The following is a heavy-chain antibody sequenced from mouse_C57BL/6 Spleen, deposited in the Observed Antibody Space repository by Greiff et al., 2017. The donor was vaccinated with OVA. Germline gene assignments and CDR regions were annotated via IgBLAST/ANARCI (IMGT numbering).Heavy chain of an antibody. CDR1: GYTFTSYW. J-gene: IGHJ3*01. D-gene: IGHD3-2*02. V-gene: IGHV1-5*01. Sequence: VQLQQSGTVLARPGASVKMSCKTSGYTFTSYWMHWVKQRPGQGLEWIGAIYPGNSDTSYNQKFKGKAKLTAVTSASTAYMELSSLTNEDSAVYYGTRGGQLRLPPFAYWGQGTLVTVSA. CDR2: IYPGNSDT. CDR3: TRGGQLRLPPFAY.